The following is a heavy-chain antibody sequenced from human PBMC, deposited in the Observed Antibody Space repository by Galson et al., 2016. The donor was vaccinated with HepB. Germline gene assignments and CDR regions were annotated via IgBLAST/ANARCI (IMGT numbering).Heavy chain of an antibody. CDR1: GLSFSDYA. D-gene: IGHD2-21*01. V-gene: IGHV3-23*01. J-gene: IGHJ4*02. CDR2: VSGGGDAT. CDR3: VAEDFVHCGGGCSF. Sequence: SLRLSCAASGLSFSDYAMSWVRQAPGKGLEWVSGVSGGGDATYYADSVKGRFTISRDNSKNTLYLQMNSLRAEDSAFYYCVAEDFVHCGGGCSFWGQGTPVTVSS.